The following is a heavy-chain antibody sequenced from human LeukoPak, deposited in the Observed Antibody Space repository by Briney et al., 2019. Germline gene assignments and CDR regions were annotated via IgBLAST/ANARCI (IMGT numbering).Heavy chain of an antibody. J-gene: IGHJ5*02. CDR1: GFTVRSNY. D-gene: IGHD3-16*01. Sequence: GGSLRLSCATSGFTVRSNYMNWVRQAPGKGLEWVSVTYPNGRTKYADSVKGRFTISRDNSKDILYLQTNNLSVEDTAVYYCARGLATDRWGQGTLVTVSS. CDR2: TYPNGRT. CDR3: ARGLATDR. V-gene: IGHV3-66*01.